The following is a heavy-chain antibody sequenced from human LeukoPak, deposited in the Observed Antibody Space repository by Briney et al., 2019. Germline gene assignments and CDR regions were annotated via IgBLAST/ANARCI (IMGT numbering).Heavy chain of an antibody. CDR3: AKDNAYYYADY. J-gene: IGHJ4*02. CDR2: ISYDGSNI. V-gene: IGHV3-30*18. Sequence: HPGGSLRLSCAASGFTFSTDGLHWVRQAPGMGLEWVAVISYDGSNIHYTDSVKGRFTISRDNSKNTLYLQMNSLRAEDTAVYYCAKDNAYYYADYWGQGTLVTVSS. D-gene: IGHD3-10*01. CDR1: GFTFSTDG.